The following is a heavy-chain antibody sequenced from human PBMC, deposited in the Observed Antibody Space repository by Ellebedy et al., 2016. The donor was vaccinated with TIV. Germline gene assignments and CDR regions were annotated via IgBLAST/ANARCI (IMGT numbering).Heavy chain of an antibody. D-gene: IGHD2-15*01. V-gene: IGHV1-69*04. CDR1: GGTFSSYA. CDR2: IIPILGRT. Sequence: AASVKVSCKASGGTFSSYAISWVRQAPGQGPEWMGRIIPILGRTNYAQKFQGRVTITADKSTSTAYMELSSLRSEDTAVYYCGRGRGYASTGRVYYFDYWGQGSLVTVSS. CDR3: GRGRGYASTGRVYYFDY. J-gene: IGHJ4*02.